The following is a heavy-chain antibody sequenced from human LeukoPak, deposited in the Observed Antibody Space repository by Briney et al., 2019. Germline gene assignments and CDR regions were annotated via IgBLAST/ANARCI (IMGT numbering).Heavy chain of an antibody. CDR1: GGSFSGYY. CDR2: INHSGST. CDR3: ARFEYSSSFPSYYYGMDV. D-gene: IGHD6-6*01. V-gene: IGHV4-34*01. Sequence: SETLSLTCAVYGGSFSGYYWSWIRQPPGKGLEWIGEINHSGSTNYNPSLKSRVTISVDTSKNQFSLKLSSVTAADTAVYYCARFEYSSSFPSYYYGMDVWGQGTTVTVSS. J-gene: IGHJ6*02.